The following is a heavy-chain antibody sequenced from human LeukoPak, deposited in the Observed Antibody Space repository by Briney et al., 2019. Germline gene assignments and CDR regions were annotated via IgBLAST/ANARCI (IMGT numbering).Heavy chain of an antibody. CDR2: IIPIFGTA. CDR1: GGTFSSYA. D-gene: IGHD3-10*01. Sequence: SVKVSCKASGGTFSSYAISWVRQAPGQGLEWMGRIIPIFGTANYAQKFQGRVTITTDESTSTAYMELSSLRSEDTAVYYCARDLWYYGSGRPDDYYYYYYMDVWGKGTTVTVSS. CDR3: ARDLWYYGSGRPDDYYYYYYMDV. J-gene: IGHJ6*03. V-gene: IGHV1-69*05.